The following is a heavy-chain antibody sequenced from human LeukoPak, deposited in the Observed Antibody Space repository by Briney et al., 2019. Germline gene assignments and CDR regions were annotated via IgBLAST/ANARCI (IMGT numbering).Heavy chain of an antibody. V-gene: IGHV4-4*07. J-gene: IGHJ6*03. Sequence: SETLSLTCTVSGGSISSYYWSWIRQPAGKGLEWIGRIYTSGSTNYNPSLKSRVTMSVDTSKNQFSLKLSSVTAADTAVYYCARDLPGYSSGWYGGDYYYTMDVWGKGTTVTVSS. D-gene: IGHD6-19*01. CDR3: ARDLPGYSSGWYGGDYYYTMDV. CDR2: IYTSGST. CDR1: GGSISSYY.